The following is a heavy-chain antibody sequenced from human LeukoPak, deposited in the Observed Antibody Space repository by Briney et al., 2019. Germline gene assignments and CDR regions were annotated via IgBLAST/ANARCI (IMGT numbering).Heavy chain of an antibody. CDR3: ARDQYYYGSGSYSKGGYFDY. Sequence: GGSLRLSCAASGFTFSSYSMNWVRQAPGKGLEWVSSISSSSSYIYYADSVKGRFTISRDNSKNTLYLQMNSLRAEDTAVYYCARDQYYYGSGSYSKGGYFDYWGQGTLVTVSS. V-gene: IGHV3-21*01. D-gene: IGHD3-10*01. CDR2: ISSSSSYI. CDR1: GFTFSSYS. J-gene: IGHJ4*02.